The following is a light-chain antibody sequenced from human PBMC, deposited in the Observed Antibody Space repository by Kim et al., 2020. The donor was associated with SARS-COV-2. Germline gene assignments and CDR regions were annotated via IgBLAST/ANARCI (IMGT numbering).Light chain of an antibody. CDR2: VGTGGIVG. Sequence: CTLSRGYSNYKGDWYQQRPGKGPRFVMRVGTGGIVGSKGDGIPDRFSVLGSGLNRYLTIKNIQEEDESDYHCGADHGSGSNSPVVFGGGTQLTVL. V-gene: IGLV9-49*01. J-gene: IGLJ2*01. CDR1: RGYSNYK. CDR3: GADHGSGSNSPVV.